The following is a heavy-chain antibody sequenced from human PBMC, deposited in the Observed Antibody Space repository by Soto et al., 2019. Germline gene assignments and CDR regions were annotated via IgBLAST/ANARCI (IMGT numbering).Heavy chain of an antibody. CDR3: ARGLGYNYSDSSGPDAFYI. CDR2: ISYDGSNK. J-gene: IGHJ3*02. V-gene: IGHV3-30-3*01. CDR1: GFTFSSYA. D-gene: IGHD3-22*01. Sequence: PGGSLRLSCAASGFTFSSYAMHWVRQAPGKGLEWVAVISYDGSNKYYADSVKGRFTISRDNSKNTPYLQMNSLRAEDTAVYYCARGLGYNYSDSSGPDAFYISGQGTMVTVSS.